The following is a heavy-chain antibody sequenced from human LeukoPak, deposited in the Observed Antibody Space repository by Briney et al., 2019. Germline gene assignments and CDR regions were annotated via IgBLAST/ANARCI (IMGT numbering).Heavy chain of an antibody. CDR2: ISSSGSTI. J-gene: IGHJ3*01. Sequence: GGSLRLSCAASGFTFSSYEMNWVRQAPGKGLEWVSYISSSGSTIYHADSMKGRFTISRDNAKNSLYLQMNSLRAEDTAVYYCAKKSGGDNKLTMIVVWGQGTMVTVSS. V-gene: IGHV3-48*03. CDR3: AKKSGGDNKLTMIVV. D-gene: IGHD3-22*01. CDR1: GFTFSSYE.